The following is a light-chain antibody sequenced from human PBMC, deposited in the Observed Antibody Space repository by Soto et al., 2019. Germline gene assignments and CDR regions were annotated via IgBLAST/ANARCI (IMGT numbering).Light chain of an antibody. CDR1: TNDIGSYNY. CDR3: SSYKFSTTLRV. J-gene: IGLJ3*02. V-gene: IGLV2-14*01. Sequence: QSVLTQPASVSGSPGQSITLSCVGTTNDIGSYNYVSWFQQHPGEAPKLIIFEVTHRPSGISTRFSGSKSGNTASLTISDLQAEDEALYYCSSYKFSTTLRVFGGGTKLTVL. CDR2: EVT.